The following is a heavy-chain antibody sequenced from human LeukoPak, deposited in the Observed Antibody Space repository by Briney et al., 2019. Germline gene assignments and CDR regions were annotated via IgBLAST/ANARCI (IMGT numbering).Heavy chain of an antibody. Sequence: ASVKVSCTASGYTFTSNYIHWVRPAPGQGLEWMGMIYPRDGSTSYAQKFQGRVTVTRDTSTSTVHMELSGLRSEDTAVYYCARDQEGFDYWGQGTLVTVSS. CDR1: GYTFTSNY. CDR3: ARDQEGFDY. J-gene: IGHJ4*02. CDR2: IYPRDGST. V-gene: IGHV1-46*01.